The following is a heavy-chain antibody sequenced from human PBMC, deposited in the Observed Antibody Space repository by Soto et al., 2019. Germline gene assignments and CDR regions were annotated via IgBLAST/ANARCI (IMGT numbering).Heavy chain of an antibody. CDR2: IYYSGST. Sequence: SETLSLTCTVSGGSISSRSYYWGWIRQPPGKGLEWIGSIYYSGSTYYNPSLKSRVTISVDTSKNQFSLKLSSVTAADTAVYYCARGWYDFWSGYNWFDPWGQGTLVTSPQ. CDR3: ARGWYDFWSGYNWFDP. J-gene: IGHJ5*02. V-gene: IGHV4-39*01. D-gene: IGHD3-3*01. CDR1: GGSISSRSYY.